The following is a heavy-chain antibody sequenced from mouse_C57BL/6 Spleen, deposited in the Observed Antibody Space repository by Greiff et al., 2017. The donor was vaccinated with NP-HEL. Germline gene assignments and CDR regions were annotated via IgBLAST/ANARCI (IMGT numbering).Heavy chain of an antibody. CDR1: GYTFTSYT. J-gene: IGHJ4*01. CDR3: ARPYSNGAMDY. Sequence: QVQLKESGAELARPGASVKMSCKASGYTFTSYTMHWVKQRPGQGLEWIGYITPSSGYTKYNQKFKDKATLTADKSSSTAYMQLSSLTSEDSAVYYCARPYSNGAMDYWGQGTSVTVSS. D-gene: IGHD2-5*01. V-gene: IGHV1-4*01. CDR2: ITPSSGYT.